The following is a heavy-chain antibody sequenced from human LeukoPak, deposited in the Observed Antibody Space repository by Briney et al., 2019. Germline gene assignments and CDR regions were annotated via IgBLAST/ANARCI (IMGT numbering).Heavy chain of an antibody. CDR1: GFTFSSYE. D-gene: IGHD4-17*01. V-gene: IGHV3-48*03. CDR3: ARGSENDYGDNHHYYYHMHL. CDR2: IRRSGSTI. Sequence: GGSLRLSCAVSGFTFSSYEMNWVRQAPGKGREWVSYIRRSGSTIYYADSVKGRFTISRDNAKPPRYLQMHSLTAEDTALYYCARGSENDYGDNHHYYYHMHLWRKGPTVPVPS. J-gene: IGHJ6*03.